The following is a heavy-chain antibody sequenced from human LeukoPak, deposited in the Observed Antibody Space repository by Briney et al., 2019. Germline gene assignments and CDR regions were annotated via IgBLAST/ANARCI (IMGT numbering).Heavy chain of an antibody. V-gene: IGHV4-61*02. Sequence: SQTLSLTCTVSGGSISSGSYYWSWIRQPAGKGLEWIGRIYTSGSTNYNPSLKSRVTISVDTSKNQFSLKLSSVTAADTAVYYRARLWFGESWFDPWSQGTLVTVSS. CDR3: ARLWFGESWFDP. J-gene: IGHJ5*02. D-gene: IGHD3-10*01. CDR1: GGSISSGSYY. CDR2: IYTSGST.